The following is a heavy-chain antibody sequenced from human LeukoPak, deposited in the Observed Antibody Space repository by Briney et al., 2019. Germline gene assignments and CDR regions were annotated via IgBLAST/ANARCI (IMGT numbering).Heavy chain of an antibody. Sequence: PGGSLRLSCAASGFTFSSYWMSWVRQAPGKGLEWVSNIKQGGSEKYYEDSVKGRFTISRDNAKNSLYLQMNSLRTEDTAVYYCAREMGDIVLMVYALPPYYYYYMDVWGKGTTVTVSS. CDR3: AREMGDIVLMVYALPPYYYYYMDV. D-gene: IGHD2-8*01. V-gene: IGHV3-7*01. J-gene: IGHJ6*03. CDR1: GFTFSSYW. CDR2: IKQGGSEK.